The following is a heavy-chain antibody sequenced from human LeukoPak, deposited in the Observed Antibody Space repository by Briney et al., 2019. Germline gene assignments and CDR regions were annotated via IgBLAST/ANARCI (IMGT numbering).Heavy chain of an antibody. Sequence: PSETLSLTCAVYGGSISSGSYYWSWIRQPAGKGLEWIGRIYTSGSTNYNPSLKSRVTISVDTSKNQFSLKLSSVTAADTAVYYCARVGYCGGDCYDWGYPWGQGTLVTVSS. CDR3: ARVGYCGGDCYDWGYP. D-gene: IGHD2-21*02. CDR1: GGSISSGSYY. V-gene: IGHV4-61*02. CDR2: IYTSGST. J-gene: IGHJ5*02.